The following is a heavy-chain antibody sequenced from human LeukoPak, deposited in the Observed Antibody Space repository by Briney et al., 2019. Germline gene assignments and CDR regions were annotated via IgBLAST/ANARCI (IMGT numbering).Heavy chain of an antibody. J-gene: IGHJ6*03. Sequence: GGSLRLSCAASGFTLSNYGMSWVRQVPGKGLEWVSSISRNSRYIYYADSMRGRFTISRDNAKNSLYLQMNSLRAEDTAVYYCVKGGYDYPDYYYYMDVWGKGTTVTISS. D-gene: IGHD5-12*01. CDR2: ISRNSRYI. CDR1: GFTLSNYG. V-gene: IGHV3-21*06. CDR3: VKGGYDYPDYYYYMDV.